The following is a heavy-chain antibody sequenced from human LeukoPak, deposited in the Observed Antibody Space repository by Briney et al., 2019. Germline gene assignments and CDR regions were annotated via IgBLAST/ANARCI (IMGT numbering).Heavy chain of an antibody. CDR1: GFTFSSYA. CDR2: ISYDGSNK. Sequence: GGSLRLSCAASGFTFSSYAMHWVRQAPGKGLEWVAVISYDGSNKYYADSVKGRFTISRDNSKNTLYLQMNSLRAEDTAVYYCASGEVDSSGWYGAFDIWGQGTMVTVSS. J-gene: IGHJ3*02. D-gene: IGHD6-19*01. V-gene: IGHV3-30-3*01. CDR3: ASGEVDSSGWYGAFDI.